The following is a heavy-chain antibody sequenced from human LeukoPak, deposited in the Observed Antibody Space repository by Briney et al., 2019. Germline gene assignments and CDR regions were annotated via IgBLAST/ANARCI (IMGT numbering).Heavy chain of an antibody. V-gene: IGHV3-23*01. CDR1: GFTFSSYA. D-gene: IGHD2-2*01. CDR2: ISGSGGST. CDR3: AKNVPDGIVPAANYFDY. Sequence: QSGGSLRLSCAASGFTFSSYAMSWVRQAPGKGLEWVSAISGSGGSTYYADSVKGRFTISRDNSKNTLYLQMNSLRAEDTAVYYCAKNVPDGIVPAANYFDYWGQGTLVTVSS. J-gene: IGHJ4*02.